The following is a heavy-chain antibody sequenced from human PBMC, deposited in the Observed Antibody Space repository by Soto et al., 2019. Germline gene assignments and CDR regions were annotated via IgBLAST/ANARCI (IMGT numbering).Heavy chain of an antibody. CDR1: GYTFTSYG. D-gene: IGHD3-22*01. Sequence: QVQLVQSGAEVKKPGASVKVSCKASGYTFTSYGISWVRQAPGQGLEWMGWISAYNGNTNYAQKLQGRVTMTTDTSTSTAYMELRSLRSDDTAVYYCARDQLQYYYDSSGYFDYWGQGTLVTVSS. CDR3: ARDQLQYYYDSSGYFDY. J-gene: IGHJ4*02. CDR2: ISAYNGNT. V-gene: IGHV1-18*01.